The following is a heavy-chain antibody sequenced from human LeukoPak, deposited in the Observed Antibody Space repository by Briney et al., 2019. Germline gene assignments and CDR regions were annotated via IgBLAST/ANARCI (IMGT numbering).Heavy chain of an antibody. D-gene: IGHD3-16*01. Sequence: ASETLSLTCAVYGGSFSGYYWSWIRQPPGKGLEWIGYIHNSGSTMYNPSLKSRLAMSLDTSKNQFSLNLNSVTAADTAVYYCARGIRGAADYWGQGTLVTVSS. CDR3: ARGIRGAADY. J-gene: IGHJ4*02. CDR1: GGSFSGYY. CDR2: IHNSGST. V-gene: IGHV4-59*01.